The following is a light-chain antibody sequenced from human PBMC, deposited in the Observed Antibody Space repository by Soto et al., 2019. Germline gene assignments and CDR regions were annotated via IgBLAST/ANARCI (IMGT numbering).Light chain of an antibody. V-gene: IGLV2-14*01. Sequence: QSVLTQPAYVSGSPGQSITISCTGTSSDIGSNNYVSWFQQRPGKAPTLIIYEVSNRPSGVSTHFSGSKSGNTASLTISGLLPEDEAEYYCSSYTTTTRLFGGGTKLTV. CDR3: SSYTTTTRL. CDR2: EVS. J-gene: IGLJ2*01. CDR1: SSDIGSNNY.